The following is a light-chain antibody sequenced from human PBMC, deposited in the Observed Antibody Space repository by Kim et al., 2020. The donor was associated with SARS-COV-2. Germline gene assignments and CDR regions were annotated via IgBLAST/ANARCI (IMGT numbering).Light chain of an antibody. V-gene: IGKV1-17*01. CDR1: QDIRSD. J-gene: IGKJ2*01. CDR2: DAI. CDR3: QQQRSFPYT. Sequence: SASVRDRVTITCRASQDIRSDLGWCQQKPGKAPKRLIYDAISLESGVPSRFSGSGSGTEFTLTINSLRPEDFTTYYCQQQRSFPYTFGRGTKLEI.